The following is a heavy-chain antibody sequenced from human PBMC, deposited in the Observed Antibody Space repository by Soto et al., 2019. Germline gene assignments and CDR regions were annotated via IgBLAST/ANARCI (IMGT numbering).Heavy chain of an antibody. J-gene: IGHJ5*02. Sequence: SETLSLTCTVSGGSISSSSYYWGWIRQPPGKGLEWIGSIYYSGSTYYNPSLKSRVTISVDTSKNQFSLKLSSVTAADTAVYYCARLKRITMIVVVNLHTVGFDPWGQGTLVTVS. CDR3: ARLKRITMIVVVNLHTVGFDP. V-gene: IGHV4-39*01. CDR2: IYYSGST. D-gene: IGHD3-22*01. CDR1: GGSISSSSYY.